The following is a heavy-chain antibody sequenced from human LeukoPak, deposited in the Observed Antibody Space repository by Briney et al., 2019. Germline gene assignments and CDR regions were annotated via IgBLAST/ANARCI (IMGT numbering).Heavy chain of an antibody. Sequence: GGSLRLSCAASGFTFSRYWMSWVRQAPGKGLEWVANIKEDGTEKYYVDSVKGRFTISRDNAKNSLYLQMNSLRAEDTAVYYCAKDRHAPGRYCSSTSCFPFDSWGQGTLVTVSS. CDR1: GFTFSRYW. CDR3: AKDRHAPGRYCSSTSCFPFDS. J-gene: IGHJ5*01. CDR2: IKEDGTEK. D-gene: IGHD2-2*01. V-gene: IGHV3-7*03.